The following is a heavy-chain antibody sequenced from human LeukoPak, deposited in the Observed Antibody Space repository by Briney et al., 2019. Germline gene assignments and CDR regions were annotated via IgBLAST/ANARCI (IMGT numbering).Heavy chain of an antibody. CDR3: ARAKGGSGSYYNIDY. J-gene: IGHJ4*02. CDR2: IYYSGST. CDR1: GGSISSYY. V-gene: IGHV4-59*01. Sequence: SETLSLTCTVSGGSISSYYWSWIRQPPGKGLEWTGYIYYSGSTNYNPSLKSRVTISVDTSKNQFSLKLSSVTAADTAVYYCARAKGGSGSYYNIDYWGQGTLVTVSS. D-gene: IGHD3-10*01.